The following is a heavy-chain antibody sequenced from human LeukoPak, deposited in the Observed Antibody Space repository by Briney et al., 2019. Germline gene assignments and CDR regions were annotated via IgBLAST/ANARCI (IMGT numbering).Heavy chain of an antibody. CDR3: ARGGIAAAGTEWEAYYYYGMDV. CDR1: GYTFTSYG. J-gene: IGHJ6*02. D-gene: IGHD6-13*01. Sequence: ASVKVSCKASGYTFTSYGISWVRQAPGQGLEWMGWISAYNGNTNYAQKLQGRVTMITDTSTSTAYMELRSLRSDDTAAYYCARGGIAAAGTEWEAYYYYGMDVWGQGTTVTVSS. V-gene: IGHV1-18*01. CDR2: ISAYNGNT.